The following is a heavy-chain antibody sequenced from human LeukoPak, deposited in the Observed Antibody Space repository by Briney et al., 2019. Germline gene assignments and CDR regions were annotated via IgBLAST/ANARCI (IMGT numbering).Heavy chain of an antibody. CDR3: ARDAAAAEAFDI. V-gene: IGHV3-7*03. J-gene: IGHJ3*02. Sequence: PGGSLRLSCAASGVTFSSYWMSWVRQAPGKGLEWVANIKQDGSEKYYVDSVKGRFTISRDNAKNSLYLQMNSLRAEDTAVYYCARDAAAAEAFDIWGQRTMVTVSS. D-gene: IGHD6-13*01. CDR1: GVTFSSYW. CDR2: IKQDGSEK.